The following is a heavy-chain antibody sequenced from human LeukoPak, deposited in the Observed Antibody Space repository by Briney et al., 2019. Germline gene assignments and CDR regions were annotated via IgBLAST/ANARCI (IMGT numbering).Heavy chain of an antibody. Sequence: SETLSLTCTVSGGSNSSYYWSWIRQAAGKGLEWIGRIYTSGSTNYNPPLKSRVTMSVDTSKNQFSLNLTSVTAADTAVYYCARETGSSRWFDPWGQGTLVTVSS. V-gene: IGHV4-4*07. CDR1: GGSNSSYY. J-gene: IGHJ5*02. D-gene: IGHD1-26*01. CDR2: IYTSGST. CDR3: ARETGSSRWFDP.